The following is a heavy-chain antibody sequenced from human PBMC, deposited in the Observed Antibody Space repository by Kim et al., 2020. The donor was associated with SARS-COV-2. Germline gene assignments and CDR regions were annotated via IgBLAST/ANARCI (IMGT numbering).Heavy chain of an antibody. D-gene: IGHD1-1*01. CDR1: GGSIGNYY. V-gene: IGHV4-4*07. J-gene: IGHJ4*02. Sequence: SETLSLTCTVSGGSIGNYYWNWLRQPAGKGLEWIGSIYTSGSTKYNPSLESRVTMSVDTSKNQFSLMLSSVTAADTAVYYCARGVGTNWNDYFDHWGQGT. CDR3: ARGVGTNWNDYFDH. CDR2: IYTSGST.